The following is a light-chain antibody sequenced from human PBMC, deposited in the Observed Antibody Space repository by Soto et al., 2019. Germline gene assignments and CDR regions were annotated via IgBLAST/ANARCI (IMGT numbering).Light chain of an antibody. CDR2: KAS. Sequence: DIQMTQSPSTLSASVGDRVTITCRASQTISSWLAWYQQKPGKAPKLLIYKASSLESGVPSRFSRIVTGTELTPTISSLEPDDLATYYCQQYNEYSTFGQWTKVEIK. J-gene: IGKJ1*01. V-gene: IGKV1-5*03. CDR1: QTISSW. CDR3: QQYNEYST.